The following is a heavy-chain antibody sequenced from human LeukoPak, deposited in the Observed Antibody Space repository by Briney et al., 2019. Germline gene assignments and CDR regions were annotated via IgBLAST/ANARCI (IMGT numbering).Heavy chain of an antibody. CDR3: ARDTTTDDWLFPQGAFDY. Sequence: PGGSLRLSCAASGFTVSNNYMNWVRQAPGKGLEWVSYISSSSSTIYYADSVKGRFTISRDNAKNSLYLQMNSLRAEDTAVYYCARDTTTDDWLFPQGAFDYWGQGTLVTVSS. CDR2: ISSSSSTI. V-gene: IGHV3-48*04. D-gene: IGHD3-9*01. CDR1: GFTVSNNY. J-gene: IGHJ4*02.